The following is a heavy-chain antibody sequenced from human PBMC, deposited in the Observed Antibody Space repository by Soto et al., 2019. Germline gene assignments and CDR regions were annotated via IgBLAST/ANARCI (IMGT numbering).Heavy chain of an antibody. CDR2: IYTSGST. CDR1: GGSISSYY. Sequence: SETLSLTCTVSGGSISSYYWSWIRQPAGKGLEWIGRIYTSGSTNYNPSLKSRVTMSVDTSKNQFSLKLSSVTAADTAVYYCARDGIAAAGRPLPRFDPWGQGTLVTV. J-gene: IGHJ5*02. V-gene: IGHV4-4*07. D-gene: IGHD6-13*01. CDR3: ARDGIAAAGRPLPRFDP.